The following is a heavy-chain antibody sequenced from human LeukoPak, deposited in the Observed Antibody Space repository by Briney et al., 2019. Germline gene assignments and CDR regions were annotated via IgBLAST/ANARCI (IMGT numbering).Heavy chain of an antibody. D-gene: IGHD6-13*01. CDR2: ISWNSGSI. J-gene: IGHJ4*02. CDR1: GFTFDDYA. CDR3: AKDMGYSSSCPAN. V-gene: IGHV3-9*01. Sequence: GGSLRLSCAASGFTFDDYAMHWVRQAPGKGLEWVSGISWNSGSIGYADSVKGRFTISRDNAKNSLYLQMNSLRAEDTALYYCAKDMGYSSSCPANWGQGTLVTVSS.